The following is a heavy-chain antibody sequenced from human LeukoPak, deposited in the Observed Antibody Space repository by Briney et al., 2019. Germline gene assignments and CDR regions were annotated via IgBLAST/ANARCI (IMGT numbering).Heavy chain of an antibody. CDR3: ARGVGDSSVPFDN. Sequence: PGRSLRLSCAASGFTFSSYTMHWVRQAPGKGLERVAVISYDGSNKYYADSVKGRFTISRDNSKNTLYLQMSSLRDEDTAVYYCARGVGDSSVPFDNWGQGTLLTVSS. D-gene: IGHD3-22*01. J-gene: IGHJ4*02. CDR2: ISYDGSNK. V-gene: IGHV3-30-3*01. CDR1: GFTFSSYT.